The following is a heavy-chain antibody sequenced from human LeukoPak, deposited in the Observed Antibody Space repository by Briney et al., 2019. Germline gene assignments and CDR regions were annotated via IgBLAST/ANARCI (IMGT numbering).Heavy chain of an antibody. Sequence: PSETLSLTCAVSGDSISTTNYYWGWIRQPPGKGLEWIGITYYSGITHYNPSLKSRVTILVDTSKNQFSLKLSSVTDADTAVYYCARVRRSLNWFDSWGQGTLVTVSS. CDR2: TYYSGIT. D-gene: IGHD3-3*01. J-gene: IGHJ5*01. CDR3: ARVRRSLNWFDS. CDR1: GDSISTTNYY. V-gene: IGHV4-39*01.